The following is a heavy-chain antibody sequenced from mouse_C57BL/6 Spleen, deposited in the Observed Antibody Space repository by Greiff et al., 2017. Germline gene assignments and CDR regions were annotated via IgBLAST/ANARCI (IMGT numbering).Heavy chain of an antibody. Sequence: VQLQQSGAELVKPGASVKLSCTASGFNFKDYYMHWVKQRTEQGLEWIGRIDPEDGETKYAQKFQGKATITADTTYNTAYLQLSSLTSEDTSVYYCAIKDDYDYAMDYGGQGTSVTVSS. CDR3: AIKDDYDYAMDY. V-gene: IGHV14-2*01. D-gene: IGHD2-4*01. J-gene: IGHJ4*01. CDR1: GFNFKDYY. CDR2: IDPEDGET.